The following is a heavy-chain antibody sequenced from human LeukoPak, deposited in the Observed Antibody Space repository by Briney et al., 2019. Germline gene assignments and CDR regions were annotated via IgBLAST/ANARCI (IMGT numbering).Heavy chain of an antibody. V-gene: IGHV1-2*02. CDR3: ARDVVDTAMVTGYDFDY. Sequence: ASVKVSCKASGYTFTSYYMHWVRQAPGQGLEWMGWINPNSGGTNYAQKFQGRVTMTRDTSISTAYMELSRLRSDDTAVYYCARDVVDTAMVTGYDFDYWGQGTLVTVSS. J-gene: IGHJ4*02. D-gene: IGHD5-18*01. CDR2: INPNSGGT. CDR1: GYTFTSYY.